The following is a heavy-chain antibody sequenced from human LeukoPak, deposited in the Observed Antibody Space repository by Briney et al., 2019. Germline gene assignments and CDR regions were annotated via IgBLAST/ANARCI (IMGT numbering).Heavy chain of an antibody. V-gene: IGHV3-23*03. Sequence: GGSLRLSCAASGFTFSSYAMSWVRQAPGKGLEWVSVIYSGGSTYHADSVKGRFTISRDNSKNTLNLQINSLRAEDTAVYYCARWYYDIFGMYGWFDPWGQGTLVTVSS. CDR1: GFTFSSYA. CDR3: ARWYYDIFGMYGWFDP. D-gene: IGHD3-9*01. CDR2: IYSGGST. J-gene: IGHJ5*02.